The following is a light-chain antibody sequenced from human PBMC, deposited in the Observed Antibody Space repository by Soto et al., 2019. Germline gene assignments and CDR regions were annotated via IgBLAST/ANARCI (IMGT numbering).Light chain of an antibody. V-gene: IGLV2-14*03. CDR2: DVD. J-gene: IGLJ2*01. Sequence: QSALTQPASISGSPGQSITMSCTGTSSDVGGYNYVSWYQQYPGKAPKLMIYDVDNRPSGVSNRFSGSKSGKTASLTISGLQAEDEADYYCSSYTSSSTVIFGGGTQLTVL. CDR1: SSDVGGYNY. CDR3: SSYTSSSTVI.